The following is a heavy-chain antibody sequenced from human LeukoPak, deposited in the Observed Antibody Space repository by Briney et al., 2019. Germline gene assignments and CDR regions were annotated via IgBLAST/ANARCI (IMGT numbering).Heavy chain of an antibody. J-gene: IGHJ6*02. V-gene: IGHV3-23*01. CDR3: ARPSSPYYYYYAMDV. CDR1: GFTFSSYA. CDR2: ISGSGGST. Sequence: PGGSLRLSCAASGFTFSSYAMSWVRQAPGKGLEWVSAISGSGGSTYYGDSVKGRFTISRDNSKNTLYLQMNSLRAEDTALYYCARPSSPYYYYYAMDVWGQGTTVTVSS. D-gene: IGHD1-26*01.